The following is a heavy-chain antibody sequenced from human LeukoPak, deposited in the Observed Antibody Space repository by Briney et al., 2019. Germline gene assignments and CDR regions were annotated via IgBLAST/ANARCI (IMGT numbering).Heavy chain of an antibody. J-gene: IGHJ5*02. CDR3: ARERGGFPVGYRDFWSGYYTPNWFDP. CDR2: IKQDGSEK. V-gene: IGHV3-7*01. Sequence: GGSLRLSCAASGFTFSSYWMSWVRQAPGKGLEWVANIKQDGSEKYYVDSVKGRFTISRDNAKNSLYLQMNSLRAEDTAVYYCARERGGFPVGYRDFWSGYYTPNWFDPWGQGTLVTVSS. D-gene: IGHD3-3*01. CDR1: GFTFSSYW.